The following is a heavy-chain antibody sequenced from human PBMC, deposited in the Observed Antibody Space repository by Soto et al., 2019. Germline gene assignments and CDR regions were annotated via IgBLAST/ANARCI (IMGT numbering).Heavy chain of an antibody. J-gene: IGHJ2*01. D-gene: IGHD7-27*01. CDR2: ISGSGGDT. V-gene: IGHV3-23*01. CDR3: AKASDWGFVGWYFDL. CDR1: GFTFNIYA. Sequence: EVQLLESGGGLVQPGGSLRLSCAASGFTFNIYAMSWVRQAPGKGLEWVSIISGSGGDTYYADSVKGRFTISRDNSKNTLSLQMNSLRAEDTAVYYCAKASDWGFVGWYFDLWGRGTLVTVSS.